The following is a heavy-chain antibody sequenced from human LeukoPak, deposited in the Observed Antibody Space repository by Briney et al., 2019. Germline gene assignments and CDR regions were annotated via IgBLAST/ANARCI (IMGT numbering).Heavy chain of an antibody. CDR3: ARDGYDSSENYDAFDI. CDR1: GYTFTTYG. V-gene: IGHV1-18*01. Sequence: ASVKVSCKTSGYTFTTYGISWARQAPGQGLEWMGWISGYNGNTNYALKLQGRVTMTTDTSTTTAYMELRSLRSDDTAVYYCARDGYDSSENYDAFDIWGQGTMVTVSS. CDR2: ISGYNGNT. D-gene: IGHD3-22*01. J-gene: IGHJ3*02.